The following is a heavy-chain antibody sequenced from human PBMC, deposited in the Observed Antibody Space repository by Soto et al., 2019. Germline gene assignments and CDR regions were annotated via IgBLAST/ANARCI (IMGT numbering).Heavy chain of an antibody. Sequence: QVQLVQSGAEVKKPGASVKVSCKASGYTFTSYAMHWVRHAPGQRLEWMGWINAGNGNTKYSQKFQGRVTITRDTSASTAYMELSSLRSEDTAVYYCARVVYSSSWYMDWYFDLWGRGTLVTVSS. CDR2: INAGNGNT. CDR3: ARVVYSSSWYMDWYFDL. J-gene: IGHJ2*01. CDR1: GYTFTSYA. D-gene: IGHD6-13*01. V-gene: IGHV1-3*01.